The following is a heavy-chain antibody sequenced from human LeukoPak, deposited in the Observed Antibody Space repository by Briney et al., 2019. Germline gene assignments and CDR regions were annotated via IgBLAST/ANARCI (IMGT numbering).Heavy chain of an antibody. CDR3: ARDRATMVRGVIITQDY. D-gene: IGHD3-10*01. J-gene: IGHJ4*02. CDR2: IYYSGST. CDR1: GGSISSYY. V-gene: IGHV4-59*12. Sequence: SETLSLTCTVSGGSISSYYWSWIRQPPGKGLEWIGYIYYSGSTNYNPSLKSRVTISVDTSKNQFSLKLSSVTAADTAVYYCARDRATMVRGVIITQDYWGQGTLVTVSS.